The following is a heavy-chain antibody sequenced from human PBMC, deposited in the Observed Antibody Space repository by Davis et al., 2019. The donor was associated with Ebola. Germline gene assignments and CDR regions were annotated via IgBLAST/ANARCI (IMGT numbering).Heavy chain of an antibody. J-gene: IGHJ4*02. Sequence: GGSLRLSCAASGFTFSIFGMHWVRQAPGKGLEWVAIISYDGSNKYYADSVKGRFTISRDNSKNTLYLQMNSLRAEDTAVYYCARGADSSWYNFGYWGQGTLVTVSS. CDR2: ISYDGSNK. CDR3: ARGADSSWYNFGY. CDR1: GFTFSIFG. V-gene: IGHV3-30*03. D-gene: IGHD6-13*01.